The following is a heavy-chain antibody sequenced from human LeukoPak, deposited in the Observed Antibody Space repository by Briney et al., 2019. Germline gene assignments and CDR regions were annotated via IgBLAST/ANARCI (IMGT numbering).Heavy chain of an antibody. D-gene: IGHD3-22*01. J-gene: IGHJ4*02. CDR1: GFTFDDYA. Sequence: PGRSLRLSCAASGFTFDDYAMHWVRQAPGKGLEWVSGISWNSGSIGYADSVKGRFTISRDNSKNTLYLQMNSLRAEDTAVYYCARVMPYDSSGYWWSPTKYYFDYWGQGTLVTVSS. CDR2: ISWNSGSI. V-gene: IGHV3-9*01. CDR3: ARVMPYDSSGYWWSPTKYYFDY.